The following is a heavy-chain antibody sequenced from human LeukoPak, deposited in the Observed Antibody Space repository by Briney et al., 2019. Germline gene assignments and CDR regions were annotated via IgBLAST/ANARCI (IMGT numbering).Heavy chain of an antibody. CDR2: ISSTGATT. Sequence: GGSLRLSCAPSGFTFNSYAMSWVRQAPGKGLEWVSGISSTGATTNYADSVKGRFTIPRDDSKNTLFLQMNSLRVEDTAVFYCAKGVTLGSYFEAFDYWGQGTLVTVSS. J-gene: IGHJ4*02. CDR1: GFTFNSYA. CDR3: AKGVTLGSYFEAFDY. V-gene: IGHV3-23*01. D-gene: IGHD3-10*01.